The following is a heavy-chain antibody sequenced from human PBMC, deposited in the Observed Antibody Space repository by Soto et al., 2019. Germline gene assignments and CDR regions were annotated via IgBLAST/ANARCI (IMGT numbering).Heavy chain of an antibody. V-gene: IGHV1-69*01. J-gene: IGHJ5*02. Sequence: QVQLVQSGAEVKKPGSSVKVSCKASGGTFSSYAISWVRQAPGQGLEWMGGIIPIFGTANYAQKFQGRVTITADESTSTDYMDLSSLRSEDTDVYYCASTVDTAMVKGFYPWGQGTLVTVSS. CDR2: IIPIFGTA. CDR1: GGTFSSYA. CDR3: ASTVDTAMVKGFYP. D-gene: IGHD5-18*01.